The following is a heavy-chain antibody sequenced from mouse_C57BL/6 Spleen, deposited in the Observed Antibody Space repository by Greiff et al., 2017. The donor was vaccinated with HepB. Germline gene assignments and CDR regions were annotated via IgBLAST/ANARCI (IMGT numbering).Heavy chain of an antibody. Sequence: QVQLKQPGAELVKPGASVKLSCKASGYTFTSYWMHWVKQRPGQGLEWIGMIHPNSGSTNYNEKFKSKATLTVDKSSSTAYMQLSSLTSEDSAVYYCARGGDGYLPLYYFDYWGQGTTLTVSS. CDR2: IHPNSGST. V-gene: IGHV1-64*01. CDR1: GYTFTSYW. J-gene: IGHJ2*01. CDR3: ARGGDGYLPLYYFDY. D-gene: IGHD2-3*01.